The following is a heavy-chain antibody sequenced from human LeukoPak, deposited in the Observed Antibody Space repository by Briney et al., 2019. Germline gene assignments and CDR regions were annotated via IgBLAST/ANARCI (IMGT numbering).Heavy chain of an antibody. J-gene: IGHJ6*02. CDR1: GYTFTSYG. CDR2: ISAYNGNT. CDR3: ARGKALWFGESRLNYGMDV. Sequence: GASVKVSCKASGYTFTSYGISWVRQAPGQGLEWMGWISAYNGNTNYAQKLQGRVTMTRNTSISTAYMELSSLRSEDTAVYYCARGKALWFGESRLNYGMDVWGQGTTVTVSS. V-gene: IGHV1-18*01. D-gene: IGHD3-10*01.